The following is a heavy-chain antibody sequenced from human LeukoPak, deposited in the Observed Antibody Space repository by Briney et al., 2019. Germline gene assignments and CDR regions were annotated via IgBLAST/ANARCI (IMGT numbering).Heavy chain of an antibody. J-gene: IGHJ4*02. V-gene: IGHV4-59*01. CDR2: IFHSGST. CDR3: VRGGGGGITGTTPYYFDY. Sequence: SETLSLTCTVSGGSISSYYWSWIRQPPGKGLEWIGYIFHSGSTNYNPSLKSRVTISADTSKNQFSLRLSSVTAADTAVYYCVRGGGGGITGTTPYYFDYWGQGTLVTVSS. D-gene: IGHD1-20*01. CDR1: GGSISSYY.